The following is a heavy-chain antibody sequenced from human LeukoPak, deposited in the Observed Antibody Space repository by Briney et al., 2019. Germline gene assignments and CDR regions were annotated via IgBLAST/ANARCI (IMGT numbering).Heavy chain of an antibody. D-gene: IGHD2-2*01. CDR1: GFTFSSYG. J-gene: IGHJ3*02. Sequence: PGRSLRLSCAASGFTFSSYGMHWVRQAPGKGLEWVAVIWYDGSNKYYADSVKGRFTISRDNSKNTLYLQMNSLRAEDTAVYYCARGGEYQLLSFLLLGDAFDIWAKGQWSPSLQ. V-gene: IGHV3-33*01. CDR3: ARGGEYQLLSFLLLGDAFDI. CDR2: IWYDGSNK.